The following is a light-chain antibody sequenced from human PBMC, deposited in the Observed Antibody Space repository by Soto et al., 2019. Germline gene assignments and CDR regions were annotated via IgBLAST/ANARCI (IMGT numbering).Light chain of an antibody. CDR2: GTS. CDR1: QPLNNN. J-gene: IGKJ4*01. CDR3: QQYKNWPPLT. V-gene: IGKV3-15*01. Sequence: EIVMTQSPATLSVSPGDRATLSCRAGQPLNNNVAWYQHKPGQAPRLLIYGTSTRATGISARFSGGGSGTEFTLTISSLQSEDFAVYYCQQYKNWPPLTFGGGTKVEIK.